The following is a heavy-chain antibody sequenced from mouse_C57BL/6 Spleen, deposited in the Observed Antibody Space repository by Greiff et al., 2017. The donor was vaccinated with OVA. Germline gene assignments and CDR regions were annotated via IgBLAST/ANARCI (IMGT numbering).Heavy chain of an antibody. Sequence: QVQLKESGPELVKPGASVKISCKASGYAFSSSWMNWVKQRPGKGLEWIGRIYPGDGDTNYNGKFKGKATLTADKSSSTAYMQLSSLTSEDSAVYFCARGGMGWSYFDYWGQGTTLTVSS. CDR1: GYAFSSSW. V-gene: IGHV1-82*01. CDR3: ARGGMGWSYFDY. J-gene: IGHJ2*01. CDR2: IYPGDGDT. D-gene: IGHD2-3*01.